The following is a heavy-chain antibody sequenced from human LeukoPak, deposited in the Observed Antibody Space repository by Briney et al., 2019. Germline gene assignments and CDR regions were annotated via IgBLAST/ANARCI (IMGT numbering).Heavy chain of an antibody. CDR1: GFTVSTNY. V-gene: IGHV3-53*01. CDR3: ARRDSGFEFFDY. D-gene: IGHD5-12*01. Sequence: PGGSLRLSCAASGFTVSTNYMSWVRQAPGKGLEWVSIIYSGGSTSYADSVKGRFTISRDISKNTLFLQMSSLRAEDTAVYYCARRDSGFEFFDYWGQGTLVTVSS. CDR2: IYSGGST. J-gene: IGHJ4*02.